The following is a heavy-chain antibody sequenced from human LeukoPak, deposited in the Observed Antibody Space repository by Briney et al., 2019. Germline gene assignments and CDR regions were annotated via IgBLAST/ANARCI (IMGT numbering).Heavy chain of an antibody. Sequence: KPSETLSLTCAVYGGSFSGYYWSWIRQPPGKGLEWIGEINHSGSTYYNPSLKSRVTTSLDTSKNQFSLHLSSVTAADTALYYCARASNSGYYYFDYWGQGTLVTVSS. CDR1: GGSFSGYY. D-gene: IGHD3-22*01. V-gene: IGHV4-34*01. CDR3: ARASNSGYYYFDY. CDR2: INHSGST. J-gene: IGHJ4*02.